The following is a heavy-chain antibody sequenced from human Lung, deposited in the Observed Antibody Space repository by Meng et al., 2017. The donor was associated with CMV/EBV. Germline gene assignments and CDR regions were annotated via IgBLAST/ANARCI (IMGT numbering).Heavy chain of an antibody. CDR3: ARAEADTGNFDY. J-gene: IGHJ4*02. D-gene: IGHD6-19*01. V-gene: IGHV4-4*07. CDR1: GGSISSYY. Sequence: VKLQEPGPGLVKPSETLSLTCTVSGGSISSYYWSWIRQSAGKGLEWIGRIYTSGTTIYNPSLKSQLTLSLDTSKNQFSLKLNSVTAADTAVYYCARAEADTGNFDYWGQGTLVTASS. CDR2: IYTSGTT.